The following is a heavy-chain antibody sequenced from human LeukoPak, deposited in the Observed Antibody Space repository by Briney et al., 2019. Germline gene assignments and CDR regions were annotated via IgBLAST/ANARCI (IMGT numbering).Heavy chain of an antibody. CDR1: GFTFSSYA. Sequence: GGSLRLSCAASGFTFSSYAMSWVRQAPGKGLEWLSAIIGSGGRTHYADSVKGRFTISRDNSRNTLYLQMNSLRGEDTAVSYCAKGYGSGLYWYFDLWGRGNLVTVSS. CDR2: IIGSGGRT. V-gene: IGHV3-23*01. J-gene: IGHJ2*01. CDR3: AKGYGSGLYWYFDL. D-gene: IGHD6-19*01.